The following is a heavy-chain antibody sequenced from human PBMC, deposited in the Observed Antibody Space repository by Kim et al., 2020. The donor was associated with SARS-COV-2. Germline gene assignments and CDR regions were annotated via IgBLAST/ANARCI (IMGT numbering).Heavy chain of an antibody. CDR1: GFTFSSYG. CDR3: ARDHTIFGVVTYYYGMDV. J-gene: IGHJ6*02. CDR2: IWYDGSNK. D-gene: IGHD3-3*01. Sequence: GGSLRLSCAASGFTFSSYGMHWVRQAPGKGLEWVAVIWYDGSNKYYADSVKGRFTISRDNSKNTLYLQMNSLRAEDTAVYYCARDHTIFGVVTYYYGMDVWGQGTTVTVSS. V-gene: IGHV3-33*01.